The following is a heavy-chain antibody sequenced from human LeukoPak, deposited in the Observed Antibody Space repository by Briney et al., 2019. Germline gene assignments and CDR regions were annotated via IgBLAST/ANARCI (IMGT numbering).Heavy chain of an antibody. CDR2: IKEDGGEK. J-gene: IGHJ4*02. D-gene: IGHD2-15*01. CDR3: VRDRGYCSGGTCYALWDY. Sequence: GGSLRLSCAASGFTFSNYWMTWVRQAPGKGLEWVAHIKEDGGEKYYVDPVKGRFTISRDNAKNSLYLQMNSLRAEDTAMYYCVRDRGYCSGGTCYALWDYWGQGTLVTVSS. V-gene: IGHV3-7*01. CDR1: GFTFSNYW.